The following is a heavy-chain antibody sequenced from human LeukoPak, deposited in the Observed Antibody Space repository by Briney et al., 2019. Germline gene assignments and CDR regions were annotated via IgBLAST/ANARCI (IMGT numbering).Heavy chain of an antibody. CDR2: ISGSGGST. J-gene: IGHJ3*02. D-gene: IGHD1-26*01. Sequence: PGGSLRLSCAASGFTFSSYAMSWVRQAPGKGLEWVSAISGSGGSTYYADSVKGRFTISRHNSKNTLHLQMNSLRAEDTAVYYCAKSAVGATTRPGAFDIWGQGTMVTVSS. V-gene: IGHV3-23*01. CDR1: GFTFSSYA. CDR3: AKSAVGATTRPGAFDI.